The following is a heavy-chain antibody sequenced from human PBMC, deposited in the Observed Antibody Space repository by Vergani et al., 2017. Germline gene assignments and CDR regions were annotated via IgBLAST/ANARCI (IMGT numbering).Heavy chain of an antibody. CDR1: GGTFSRHT. D-gene: IGHD5-24*01. CDR3: ARDQGDGYTDALAI. Sequence: QVQLVQSGAEVKKPGSSVKVSCKASGGTFSRHTISWVRQAPGQGLEWMGRIIPILGIVNYAQKFQGRVTVNADKSTSTAYMELSSLRSEDTAVYYCARDQGDGYTDALAIWGQGTLVTVSS. J-gene: IGHJ3*02. CDR2: IIPILGIV. V-gene: IGHV1-69*08.